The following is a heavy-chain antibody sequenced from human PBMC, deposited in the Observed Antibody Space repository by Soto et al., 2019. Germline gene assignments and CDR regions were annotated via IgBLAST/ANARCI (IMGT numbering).Heavy chain of an antibody. J-gene: IGHJ6*02. CDR3: AREDSTYGMDV. CDR1: GFTFSSYA. V-gene: IGHV3-30-3*01. Sequence: ESGGGVVQPGRSLRLSCAASGFTFSSYAMHWVRQAPGKGLEWVAVISYDGSNKYYADSVKGRFTISRDNSKNTLYLQMNCLRAEDTAVYYCAREDSTYGMDVWGQGTTVTVSS. CDR2: ISYDGSNK. D-gene: IGHD6-13*01.